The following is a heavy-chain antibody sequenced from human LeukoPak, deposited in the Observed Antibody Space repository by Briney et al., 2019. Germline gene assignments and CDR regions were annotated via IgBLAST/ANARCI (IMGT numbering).Heavy chain of an antibody. J-gene: IGHJ4*02. CDR3: ARGRGSGSYYNDYQFDY. Sequence: GGSLRLSCAASGFTFSSYSMNWVRQAPGKGLEWVSSISSSSSYIYYADSVKGRFTISRDNAKNSLYLQMNSLRAEDTAVYFCARGRGSGSYYNDYQFDYWGQGTLVTVSS. CDR2: ISSSSSYI. D-gene: IGHD3-10*01. CDR1: GFTFSSYS. V-gene: IGHV3-21*01.